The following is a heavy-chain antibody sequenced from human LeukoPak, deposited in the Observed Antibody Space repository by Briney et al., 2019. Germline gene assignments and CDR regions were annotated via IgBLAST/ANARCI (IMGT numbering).Heavy chain of an antibody. CDR3: ASGYYNYYYYMDV. V-gene: IGHV4-39*01. CDR1: GGSISSSSYY. J-gene: IGHJ6*03. D-gene: IGHD3-3*01. Sequence: SSETLSLTCTVSGGSISSSSYYWGWIRQPPGKGLEWIGSIYYSGSTYYKPSLKSRVTISVDTSKNHFSPKLSSVTAADTAVYYCASGYYNYYYYMDVWGKGTTVTVSS. CDR2: IYYSGST.